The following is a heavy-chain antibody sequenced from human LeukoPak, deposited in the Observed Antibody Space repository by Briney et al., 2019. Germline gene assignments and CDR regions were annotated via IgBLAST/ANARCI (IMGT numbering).Heavy chain of an antibody. D-gene: IGHD3-22*01. V-gene: IGHV3-21*01. J-gene: IGHJ6*02. CDR2: ISSSSSYI. CDR1: GFTFSSYS. CDR3: ARSPDYYDSSGYYYRGYYGMDV. Sequence: PGGSLRLSCAASGFTFSSYSMNWVRQAPGKGLEWVSSISSSSSYIYYADSVKGRFTISRDNAKNSLYLRMNSLRAEDTAVYYCARSPDYYDSSGYYYRGYYGMDVWGQGTTVTVSS.